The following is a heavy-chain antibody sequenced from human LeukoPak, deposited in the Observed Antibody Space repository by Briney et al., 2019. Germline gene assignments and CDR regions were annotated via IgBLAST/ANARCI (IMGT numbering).Heavy chain of an antibody. D-gene: IGHD3-16*01. CDR2: INPSSSHI. V-gene: IGHV3-21*01. CDR3: VRGGGDYDGFDI. Sequence: GGSLRLSCAASGFTVKTYGLNWVRQAPGGGPEWVSSINPSSSHIYYADSMKGRFTVSTDNVTNALYLQMGSLRVEDTAVYYSVRGGGDYDGFDIWGQGTMVTVSS. CDR1: GFTVKTYG. J-gene: IGHJ3*02.